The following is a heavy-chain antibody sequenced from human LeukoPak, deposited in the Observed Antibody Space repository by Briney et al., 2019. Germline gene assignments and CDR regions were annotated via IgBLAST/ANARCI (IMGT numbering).Heavy chain of an antibody. Sequence: EASVKVSCKASGYTFTGYGISWVRQAPGQGLEWMGWISAYNGNTNYAQKLQGRVTMTTDTSTSTAYMELRSLRSDDTAVYYCARCTGGGSCYGVRYWGQGTLVTVSS. CDR3: ARCTGGGSCYGVRY. D-gene: IGHD2-15*01. V-gene: IGHV1-18*01. CDR2: ISAYNGNT. J-gene: IGHJ4*02. CDR1: GYTFTGYG.